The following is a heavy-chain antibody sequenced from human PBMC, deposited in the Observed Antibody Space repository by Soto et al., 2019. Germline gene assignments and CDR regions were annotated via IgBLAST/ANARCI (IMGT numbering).Heavy chain of an antibody. Sequence: GXSVKVSCKASVGTFSSYAVSWVRQAPGQGLEWMGGIIPIFGTANYAQKFQGRVTITADKSTSTAYMELSSLRSEDTAVYYCARDNDSPPRGYSSSYGMDVWGRGTTVTASS. CDR2: IIPIFGTA. V-gene: IGHV1-69*06. CDR3: ARDNDSPPRGYSSSYGMDV. CDR1: VGTFSSYA. J-gene: IGHJ6*02. D-gene: IGHD6-13*01.